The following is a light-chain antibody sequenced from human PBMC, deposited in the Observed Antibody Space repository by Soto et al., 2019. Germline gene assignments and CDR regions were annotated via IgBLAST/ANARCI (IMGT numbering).Light chain of an antibody. J-gene: IGKJ5*01. CDR2: DAS. CDR1: QTISTY. V-gene: IGKV1-39*01. CDR3: QQRSNWIT. Sequence: DIQMTQSPSSLSASVGDRVTITCRASQTISTYLNWYQQKPGKAPRLLIYDASSLLSGVPSKFSGSGSGTDFTLTISSLEPEDFAVYYCQQRSNWITFGQGTRLEIK.